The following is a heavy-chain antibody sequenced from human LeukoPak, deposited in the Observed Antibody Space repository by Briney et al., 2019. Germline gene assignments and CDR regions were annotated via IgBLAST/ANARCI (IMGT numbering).Heavy chain of an antibody. V-gene: IGHV3-53*01. J-gene: IGHJ4*02. Sequence: GGSLRLSCAASGFTVSSNYMSWVRQAPGKGLEWVSVIYSGGSTYCADSVKGRFTISRDSSKNTLYLRMNSLRAEDTAVYYCARHSSGWYYFDYWGQGTLVTVSS. CDR2: IYSGGST. CDR3: ARHSSGWYYFDY. CDR1: GFTVSSNY. D-gene: IGHD6-19*01.